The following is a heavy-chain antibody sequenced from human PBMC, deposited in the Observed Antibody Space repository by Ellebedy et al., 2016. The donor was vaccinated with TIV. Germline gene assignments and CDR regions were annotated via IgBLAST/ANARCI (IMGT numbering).Heavy chain of an antibody. D-gene: IGHD1-7*01. CDR3: AKDDVKGTVNIYYMDV. CDR1: GFTFSSYG. Sequence: GESLKISXAAPGFTFSSYGMHWVRQAPGKGLEWVAFISFDGSNKYYADSVKGRFTISRDNSKNTLYLQLNSLSAEDTAGYYCAKDDVKGTVNIYYMDVWGNGTTVTVP. CDR2: ISFDGSNK. V-gene: IGHV3-30*18. J-gene: IGHJ6*03.